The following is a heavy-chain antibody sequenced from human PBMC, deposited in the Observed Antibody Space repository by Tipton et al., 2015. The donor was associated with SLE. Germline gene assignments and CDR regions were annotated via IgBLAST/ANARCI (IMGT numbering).Heavy chain of an antibody. CDR1: GFTFSTNA. CDR2: ISGSGGTT. Sequence: RLSCAASGFTFSTNAMSWVRQAPGKGLEWVSIISGSGGTTYFADSVKGRFTISRDNSKNTLYLQMNSLRAEDTAVYYCARDEYSSSWGDYYYYMDVWGTGTTVTVSS. V-gene: IGHV3-23*01. J-gene: IGHJ6*03. CDR3: ARDEYSSSWGDYYYYMDV. D-gene: IGHD6-13*01.